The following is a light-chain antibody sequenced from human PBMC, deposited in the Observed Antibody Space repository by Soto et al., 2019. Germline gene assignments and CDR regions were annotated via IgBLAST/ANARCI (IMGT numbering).Light chain of an antibody. CDR2: GNS. J-gene: IGLJ1*01. CDR1: SSNIGAGYD. Sequence: SVLTQPPSLSGAPGQRVTLSCPGSSSNIGAGYDVHWYQQLPGTAPKLLIYGNSNRPSGVPDRFSGSKSGTSASLAITGLQAEDEADYYCQSYDSSLSGFDVFGTGNKGTVL. V-gene: IGLV1-40*01. CDR3: QSYDSSLSGFDV.